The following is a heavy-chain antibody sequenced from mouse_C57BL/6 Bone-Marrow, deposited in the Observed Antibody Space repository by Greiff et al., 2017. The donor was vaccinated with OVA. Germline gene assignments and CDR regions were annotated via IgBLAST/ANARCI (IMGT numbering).Heavy chain of an antibody. CDR1: CYTFTSYW. J-gene: IGHJ2*01. V-gene: IGHV1-53*01. D-gene: IGHD1-1*01. CDR2: INPSNGGT. Sequence: QVQLQQPGTELVKPGASVKLSCKASCYTFTSYWMHWVKQRPGQGLEWIGNINPSNGGTNYNEKFKSKATLTVDKSSSTAYMQLSSLTSEDSAVYYCARGDFITTVNFIDYWGQGTTLTVSS. CDR3: ARGDFITTVNFIDY.